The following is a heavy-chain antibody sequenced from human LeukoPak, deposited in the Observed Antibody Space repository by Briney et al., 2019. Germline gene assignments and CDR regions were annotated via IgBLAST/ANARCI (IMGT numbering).Heavy chain of an antibody. D-gene: IGHD6-19*01. CDR2: MNPNSGNT. V-gene: IGHV1-8*02. Sequence: ASVKVSCKASGGTFSSYAISWVRQAPGQGLEWMGWMNPNSGNTGYAQKFQGRVTMTRNTSISTAYMELSSLRSEDTAVYYCARLTSIAVAGIDYWGQGTLVTVSS. CDR3: ARLTSIAVAGIDY. J-gene: IGHJ4*02. CDR1: GGTFSSYA.